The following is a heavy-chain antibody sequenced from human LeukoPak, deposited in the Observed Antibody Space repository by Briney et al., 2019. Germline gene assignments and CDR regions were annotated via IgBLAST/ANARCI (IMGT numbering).Heavy chain of an antibody. CDR2: IYSSGNT. Sequence: SETLSLTCTVSGGSITSYSWSWIRQPPGKGLDWIGSIYSSGNTNFGPSFRRRVTISVDTSKNQFSLKLSSVTAADTAVYYCARFYFDYWGQGTPVTVSS. CDR1: GGSITSYS. J-gene: IGHJ4*02. V-gene: IGHV4-59*12. CDR3: ARFYFDY.